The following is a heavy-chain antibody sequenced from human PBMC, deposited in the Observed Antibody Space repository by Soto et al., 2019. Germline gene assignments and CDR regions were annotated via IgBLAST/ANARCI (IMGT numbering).Heavy chain of an antibody. V-gene: IGHV3-23*01. CDR3: TTWLTAHFDY. J-gene: IGHJ4*02. CDR2: SSDRRTGNT. CDR1: GFTFSSYT. D-gene: IGHD2-21*02. Sequence: PGGPLRLSCAASGFTFSSYTLNWVGRAPGKGLEWVATSSDRRTGNTHYSDSVRGRFTLSRDYSRNILFLQMDSLRADDTALYYCTTWLTAHFDYWGRGTQVTVSS.